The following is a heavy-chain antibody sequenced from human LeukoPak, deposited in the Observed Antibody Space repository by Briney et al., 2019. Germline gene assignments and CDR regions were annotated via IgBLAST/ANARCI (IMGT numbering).Heavy chain of an antibody. J-gene: IGHJ5*02. V-gene: IGHV1-18*01. D-gene: IGHD3-3*01. CDR3: ARSYYDFWSGSKPGLYNWFDP. CDR2: ISAYNGNT. CDR1: GYTFTSYG. Sequence: ASVKVSCKASGYTFTSYGISWVRQAPGQGLEWMGWISAYNGNTNYAQKLQGRVTMTTDTSTSTAYMELRSLRSDDTAVYYCARSYYDFWSGSKPGLYNWFDPWGQGTLVTVSS.